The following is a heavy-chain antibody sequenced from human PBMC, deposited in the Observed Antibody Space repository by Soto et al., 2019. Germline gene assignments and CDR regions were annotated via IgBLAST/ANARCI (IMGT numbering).Heavy chain of an antibody. CDR2: INPNVGGT. CDR1: EYTPSDYY. CDR3: ARGGREVPRIPYDT. Sequence: QVQLVQSGAAVKKPGASVYVSCKASEYTPSDYYVHWVRQAPGQGLEWMVWINPNVGGTSYARKFQGRVTMTRDTSISTVYMKLTRLSADDTAICYCARGGREVPRIPYDTWGQGTRVTVSS. J-gene: IGHJ5*02. V-gene: IGHV1-2*02. D-gene: IGHD3-16*01.